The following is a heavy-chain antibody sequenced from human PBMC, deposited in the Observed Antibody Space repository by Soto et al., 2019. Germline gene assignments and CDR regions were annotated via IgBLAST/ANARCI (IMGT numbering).Heavy chain of an antibody. V-gene: IGHV1-69*13. Sequence: ASVKVSCKASGGTFSSYAISWVRQAPGQGLEWMGGIIPIFGTANYAQKFQGRVTITADESTSTAYMELSSLRSEDTAVYYCASPKSTVGDYYYYGMDVWGQGTTVTVSS. J-gene: IGHJ6*02. CDR1: GGTFSSYA. CDR2: IIPIFGTA. CDR3: ASPKSTVGDYYYYGMDV. D-gene: IGHD3-10*01.